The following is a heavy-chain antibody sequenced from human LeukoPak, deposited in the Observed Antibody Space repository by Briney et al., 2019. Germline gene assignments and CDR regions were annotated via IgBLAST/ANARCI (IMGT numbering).Heavy chain of an antibody. CDR3: ARLDCHGDGCYNH. D-gene: IGHD2-21*01. Sequence: SETLSLTCSVSGDSVTSYYWSWIRQPRGKGLEWIGYVSYDGTTNYTPSIRSRVIMAVNTANNNISLRLTSVTAAATAVYYCARLDCHGDGCYNHWGQGTLVTVSS. V-gene: IGHV4-59*08. CDR1: GDSVTSYY. J-gene: IGHJ4*02. CDR2: VSYDGTT.